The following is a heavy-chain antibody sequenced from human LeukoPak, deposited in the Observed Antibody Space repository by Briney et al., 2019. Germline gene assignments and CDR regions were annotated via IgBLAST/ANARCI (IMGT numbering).Heavy chain of an antibody. CDR1: TFAFNNAS. J-gene: IGHJ4*02. CDR3: TAVPHDSAV. Sequence: PGGSLRLSCAASTFAFNNASMSWFRQAPGKGLEWVGHIKSKTDGGTTDYAAPVQGRFTISRDDSKDRLYLQMNSLKTEDTAVYYCTAVPHDSAVWGQGTLVTVSS. V-gene: IGHV3-15*01. D-gene: IGHD3-22*01. CDR2: IKSKTDGGTT.